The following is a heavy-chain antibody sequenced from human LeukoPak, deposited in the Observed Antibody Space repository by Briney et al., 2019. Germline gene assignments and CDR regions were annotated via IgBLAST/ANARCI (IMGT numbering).Heavy chain of an antibody. Sequence: ASVKVSCKASGYTFTGYYMHWVRQAPGQGLEWMGWINPNSGGTNYAQKFQGRVTMTRDTSISSAYMELSRLRSDDTAVYYCARETGMAAAGTIRNWFDPWGQGTLVTVSS. J-gene: IGHJ5*02. CDR3: ARETGMAAAGTIRNWFDP. CDR1: GYTFTGYY. D-gene: IGHD6-13*01. CDR2: INPNSGGT. V-gene: IGHV1-2*02.